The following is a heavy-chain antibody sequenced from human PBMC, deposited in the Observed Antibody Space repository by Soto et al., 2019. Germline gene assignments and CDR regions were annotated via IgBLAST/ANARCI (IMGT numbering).Heavy chain of an antibody. CDR1: GFVVSDNY. Sequence: EVQLVETGGGLTQPGGSLKLSCSASGFVVSDNYMTWVRQAPGKGLQWVSVIYNTGNTYYADSVKGRFTVSRDSSRNALVLQMNNLTTDDTAVYYCATETRGYSNGWPIWGQGTRVTVSS. D-gene: IGHD6-19*01. J-gene: IGHJ3*02. V-gene: IGHV3-53*02. CDR3: ATETRGYSNGWPI. CDR2: IYNTGNT.